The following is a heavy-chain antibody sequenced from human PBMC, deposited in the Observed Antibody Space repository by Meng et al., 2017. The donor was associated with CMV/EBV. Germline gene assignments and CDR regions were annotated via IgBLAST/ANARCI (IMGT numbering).Heavy chain of an antibody. J-gene: IGHJ6*02. CDR1: GGSFSGYY. CDR3: ARAPIYCSSTSCYGEGGMGV. D-gene: IGHD2-2*01. CDR2: INHSGST. Sequence: SETLSLTCAVYGGSFSGYYWSWIRQPPGKGLEWIGEINHSGSTNYNPSLKSRVTISVDTSKNQFSLKLSSVTAADTAVYYCARAPIYCSSTSCYGEGGMGVWGQGTTVTVSS. V-gene: IGHV4-34*01.